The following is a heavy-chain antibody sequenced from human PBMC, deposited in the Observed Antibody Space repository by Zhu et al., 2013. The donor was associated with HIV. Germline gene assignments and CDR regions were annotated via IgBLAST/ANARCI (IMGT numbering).Heavy chain of an antibody. CDR3: AREPYGGNQFDY. CDR2: INAGNGYT. D-gene: IGHD2-15*01. CDR1: GYTFTNYA. V-gene: IGHV1-3*01. J-gene: IGHJ4*02. Sequence: QVQLVQSGAEVKKPGASVKVSCKASGYTFTNYAIHWVRQAPGQRLECMGWINAGNGYTKSSQEFQGRVTITRDTSASTAYMELSSLRSEDTAVYYCAREPYGGNQFDYWGQGTLVTVSS.